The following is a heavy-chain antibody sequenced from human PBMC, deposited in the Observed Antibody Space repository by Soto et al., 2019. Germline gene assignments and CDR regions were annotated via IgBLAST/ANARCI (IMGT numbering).Heavy chain of an antibody. Sequence: PSETLSLTCTVAGGSISSYYGSWIRQPAGKGLEWIGRIYASGSTNYNPSLKSRVTMSVDTSKNQFSLKLSSVTAADTAVYYCARDRLGDYYGSGSSPDGMDVWGQGTTVTVSS. J-gene: IGHJ6*02. CDR3: ARDRLGDYYGSGSSPDGMDV. CDR1: GGSISSYY. V-gene: IGHV4-4*07. D-gene: IGHD3-10*01. CDR2: IYASGST.